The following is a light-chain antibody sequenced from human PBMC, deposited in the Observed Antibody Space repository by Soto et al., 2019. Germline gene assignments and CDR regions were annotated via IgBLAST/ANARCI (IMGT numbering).Light chain of an antibody. CDR1: QSVSSN. V-gene: IGKV3-15*01. Sequence: IVLTQSPATLSLSPGGRATLSCRASQSVSSNLAWYQQKPGQAPRLLIYGASTRATGIPARFSGSGSGTEFTLTISSLQSEDFAVYYCQQYNNWPRTFGQGTKVDI. CDR2: GAS. CDR3: QQYNNWPRT. J-gene: IGKJ1*01.